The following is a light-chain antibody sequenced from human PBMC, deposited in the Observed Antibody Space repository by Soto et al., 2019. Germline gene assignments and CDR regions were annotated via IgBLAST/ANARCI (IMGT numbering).Light chain of an antibody. CDR1: QRISSY. Sequence: DIQMTQSPSSLSASVGDRVTITCRASQRISSYLNWYQQKPGKAPELLIYAASTLQSGVPSRFSGSGSATDFTLTISSLQPEDFATYYCQQSYRTPYTCGQGTKLEIK. CDR2: AAS. V-gene: IGKV1-39*01. CDR3: QQSYRTPYT. J-gene: IGKJ2*01.